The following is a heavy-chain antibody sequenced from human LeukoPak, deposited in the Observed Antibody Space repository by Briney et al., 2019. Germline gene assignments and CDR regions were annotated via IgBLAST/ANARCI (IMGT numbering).Heavy chain of an antibody. CDR2: ISGSGGST. V-gene: IGHV3-23*01. D-gene: IGHD3-9*01. CDR3: AKVVLRYFDWLFPYLDY. J-gene: IGHJ4*02. Sequence: GGSLRLSCAASGFTFSSYAMSWIREAPGKGLEWVSAISGSGGSTYYADSVKGRFTISRDNSKNTLYLQMNSLRAEDTAVYYCAKVVLRYFDWLFPYLDYWGQGTLVTVSS. CDR1: GFTFSSYA.